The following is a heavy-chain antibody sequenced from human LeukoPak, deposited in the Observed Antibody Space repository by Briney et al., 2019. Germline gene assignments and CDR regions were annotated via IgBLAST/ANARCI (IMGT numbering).Heavy chain of an antibody. CDR1: GFTFSSNY. J-gene: IGHJ4*02. D-gene: IGHD3-10*01. CDR2: IYSGGNT. CDR3: ARDPKKWFGELWD. Sequence: GGSLRLSCAASGFTFSSNYMSWVRQAPGKGLEWVSVIYSGGNTYYADSVKGRFTISRDNSKNTLYLQMNSLRAEDTAVYYCARDPKKWFGELWDWGQGTLVTVSS. V-gene: IGHV3-66*01.